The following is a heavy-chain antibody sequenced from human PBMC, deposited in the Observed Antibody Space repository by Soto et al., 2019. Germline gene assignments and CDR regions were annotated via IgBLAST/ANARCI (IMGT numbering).Heavy chain of an antibody. CDR1: GYTFTSYG. V-gene: IGHV1-18*01. CDR3: ARGRFGELIKYYSDGMDV. J-gene: IGHJ6*02. D-gene: IGHD3-10*01. CDR2: ISAYNGNT. Sequence: QVQLVQSGAEVKKPGASVKVSCKASGYTFTSYGISWVRQAPGQGLEWMGWISAYNGNTNYAQKLQGRVTITTDPSTSTAYMELRSMRSDDTAVYYCARGRFGELIKYYSDGMDVWGQGTTVTVSS.